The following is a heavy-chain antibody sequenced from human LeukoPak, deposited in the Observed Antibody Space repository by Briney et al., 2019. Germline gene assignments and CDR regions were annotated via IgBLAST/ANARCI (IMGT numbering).Heavy chain of an antibody. V-gene: IGHV3-30*18. Sequence: PGGSLRLSCAASGFTFSSYGMHWVRQAPGKGLEWVAVISYDGSNKYYADSVKGRFTISRDNSKNTLYLQMNSLRAEDTAVYYCAKDLGYGDYVSLDYWGQGTLVTVSS. D-gene: IGHD4-17*01. CDR2: ISYDGSNK. CDR1: GFTFSSYG. CDR3: AKDLGYGDYVSLDY. J-gene: IGHJ4*02.